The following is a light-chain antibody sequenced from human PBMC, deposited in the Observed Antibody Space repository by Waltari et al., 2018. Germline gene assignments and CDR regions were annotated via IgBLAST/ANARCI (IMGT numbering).Light chain of an antibody. CDR3: QKYGTLPAT. V-gene: IGKV3-20*01. Sequence: EIVLTQSPGTLSLSPGERATLSCRASQSVSRTLAWYQQKPGQAPRLLISDATSRATGIPDRFSGSGSGTDFSLTISRLEPEDFAVYDCQKYGTLPATFGQGTKVEIK. J-gene: IGKJ1*01. CDR2: DAT. CDR1: QSVSRT.